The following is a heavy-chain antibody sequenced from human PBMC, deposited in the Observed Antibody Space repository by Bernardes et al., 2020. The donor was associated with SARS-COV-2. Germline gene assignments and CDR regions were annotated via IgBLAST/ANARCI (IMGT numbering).Heavy chain of an antibody. CDR3: ARGLGGYSYGSYYDTGGFYYFDY. J-gene: IGHJ4*02. CDR2: IYTSGNT. CDR1: GGSISNYY. D-gene: IGHD5-18*01. Sequence: SEALSLTCTVSGGSISNYYWSWIRQPAGKGLEWIGRIYTSGNTNYSPFLKSRVTMSLDTSKKKFSLKLSSVTAADTAVYYCARGLGGYSYGSYYDTGGFYYFDYWGQGTLVTVSS. V-gene: IGHV4-4*07.